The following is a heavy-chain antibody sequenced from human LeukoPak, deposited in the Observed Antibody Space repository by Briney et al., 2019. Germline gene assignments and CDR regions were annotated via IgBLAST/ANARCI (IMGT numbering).Heavy chain of an antibody. CDR1: GFTVSSNY. Sequence: PGGSLRLSCAASGFTVSSNYMSWVRQAPGKGLEWVSVIYTGGSTYYADSVKGRFTISRDNAKNTLYLQMNSLRAEDTAVYYCARDRGCSSTSCYSPNWFDPWGQGTLVTVSS. V-gene: IGHV3-66*01. J-gene: IGHJ5*02. D-gene: IGHD2-2*01. CDR3: ARDRGCSSTSCYSPNWFDP. CDR2: IYTGGST.